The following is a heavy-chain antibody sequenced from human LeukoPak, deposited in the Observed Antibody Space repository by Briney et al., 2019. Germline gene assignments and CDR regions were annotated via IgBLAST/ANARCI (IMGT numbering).Heavy chain of an antibody. D-gene: IGHD6-6*01. Sequence: GGSLRLSCAASGFTFSSYGMHWVRHAPGKGLEWVAVIWYDGSNKYYADSVKGRFTISRDNSKNTLYLQMNSLRAEDTAVYYCARDRVSSVDYWGQGTLVTVSS. V-gene: IGHV3-33*01. CDR3: ARDRVSSVDY. CDR1: GFTFSSYG. J-gene: IGHJ4*02. CDR2: IWYDGSNK.